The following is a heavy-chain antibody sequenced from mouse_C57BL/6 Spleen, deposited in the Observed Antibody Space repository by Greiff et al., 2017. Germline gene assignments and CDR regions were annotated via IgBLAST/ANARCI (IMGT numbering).Heavy chain of an antibody. V-gene: IGHV1-52*01. CDR1: GYTFTSSW. D-gene: IGHD1-1*01. Sequence: QVQLQQPGAELVRPGSSVKLSCTASGYTFTSSWMHWVKQRPIQGLEWIGNIDPSDSETHYNQKFKDKATLTVDKSSSTAYMQLSSLTSEASAVYYCAITTVVGGDYWGQGTTLPVSS. J-gene: IGHJ2*01. CDR3: AITTVVGGDY. CDR2: IDPSDSET.